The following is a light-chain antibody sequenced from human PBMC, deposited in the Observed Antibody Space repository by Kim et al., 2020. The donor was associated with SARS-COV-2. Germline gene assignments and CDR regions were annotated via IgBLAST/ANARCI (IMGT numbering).Light chain of an antibody. CDR3: QTWDSIAVV. CDR2: QDN. J-gene: IGLJ2*01. V-gene: IGLV3-1*01. CDR1: KLGDKY. Sequence: VSPGQTASITCSGDKLGDKYACWYQQKPGQSPVLVIYQDNKRPSGIPERFSGSNSGNTATLTISGTQAMDEADYYCQTWDSIAVVFGGGTQLTVL.